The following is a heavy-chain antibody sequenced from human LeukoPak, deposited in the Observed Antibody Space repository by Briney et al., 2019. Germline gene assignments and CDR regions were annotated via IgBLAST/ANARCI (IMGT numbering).Heavy chain of an antibody. J-gene: IGHJ4*02. CDR1: GFTFTNYA. D-gene: IGHD4-23*01. V-gene: IGHV3-48*01. CDR3: ARVHTVVTPFDS. Sequence: PGGSLRLSCVASGFTFTNYAMTWVRQAPGKGLEWVSYISSPSSTIYYADSVKGRFTISRDNAKSSLHLQMNSLRAEDTAVYYCARVHTVVTPFDSWGQGTLVTVSS. CDR2: ISSPSSTI.